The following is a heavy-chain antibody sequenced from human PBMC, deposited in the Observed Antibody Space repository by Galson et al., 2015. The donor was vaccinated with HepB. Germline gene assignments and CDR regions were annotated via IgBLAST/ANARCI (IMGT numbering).Heavy chain of an antibody. Sequence: SETLSLTCALYDETLSSNYWSWIRQSPGKGLEWIGKISLSGGTNYNPSLQSRVAMSVDTSKMHFSLKVNSVTAADTAVYYCAREKRGAYSSLWYHNPFDMWGQGTLVTISS. V-gene: IGHV4-34*01. CDR3: AREKRGAYSSLWYHNPFDM. CDR1: DETLSSNY. CDR2: ISLSGGT. J-gene: IGHJ3*02. D-gene: IGHD2-21*01.